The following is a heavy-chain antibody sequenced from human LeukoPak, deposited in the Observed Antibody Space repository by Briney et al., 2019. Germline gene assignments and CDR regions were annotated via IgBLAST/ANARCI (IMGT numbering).Heavy chain of an antibody. CDR3: ARGPISSIAARPPAKKYYFDY. CDR1: GYTFTSYD. D-gene: IGHD6-6*01. V-gene: IGHV1-8*01. CDR2: MNPNSGNT. J-gene: IGHJ4*02. Sequence: ASXKVSCKASGYTFTSYDINWVRQAPGQGLEWMGWMNPNSGNTGYAQKFQGRVTMTRNTSISTAYMELSSLRSEDTAVYYCARGPISSIAARPPAKKYYFDYWGQGTLVTVSS.